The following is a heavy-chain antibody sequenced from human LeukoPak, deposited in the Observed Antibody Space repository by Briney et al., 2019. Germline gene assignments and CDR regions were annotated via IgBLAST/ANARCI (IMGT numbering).Heavy chain of an antibody. CDR2: VYYTGST. Sequence: SETLSLTCTVSGGSISSYYWSWIRQPPGKGLEWIGYVYYTGSTSYNPSLKSRVAISGDTSKNQFSLKLSSVTAADTAIYYCATVALTGWTFDPWGQGTLVTVSS. V-gene: IGHV4-59*12. D-gene: IGHD7-27*01. CDR1: GGSISSYY. J-gene: IGHJ5*02. CDR3: ATVALTGWTFDP.